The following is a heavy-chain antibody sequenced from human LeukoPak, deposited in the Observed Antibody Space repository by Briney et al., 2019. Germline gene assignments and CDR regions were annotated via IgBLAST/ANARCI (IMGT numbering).Heavy chain of an antibody. J-gene: IGHJ6*03. D-gene: IGHD4-17*01. CDR1: GFTFSSYA. CDR2: ISYDGSNK. Sequence: GRSLRLSCAASGFTFSSYAMHRVRQAPGKGLEWVAVISYDGSNKYYADSVKGRFTISRDNSKNTLYLQMNSLRAEDTAVYYCARTVTTNLYYYYYMDVWGKGTTVTVSS. V-gene: IGHV3-30*01. CDR3: ARTVTTNLYYYYYMDV.